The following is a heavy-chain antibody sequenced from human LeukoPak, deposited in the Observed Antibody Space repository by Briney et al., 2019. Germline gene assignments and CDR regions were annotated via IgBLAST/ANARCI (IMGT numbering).Heavy chain of an antibody. J-gene: IGHJ3*02. V-gene: IGHV4-34*01. Sequence: PSETLSLTCAVYGGSFSGYYWSWIRQPPGKGLEWIGEINHSGSTNYNPSLKSRVTISVDTSKNQFSLKLGSVTAADTAVYYCARASLPPVYDAFDIWGQGTMVTVSS. CDR1: GGSFSGYY. CDR2: INHSGST. D-gene: IGHD1-14*01. CDR3: ARASLPPVYDAFDI.